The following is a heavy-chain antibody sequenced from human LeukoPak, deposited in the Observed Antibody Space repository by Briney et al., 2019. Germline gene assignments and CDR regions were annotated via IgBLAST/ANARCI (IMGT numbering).Heavy chain of an antibody. J-gene: IGHJ4*02. CDR2: IYHSGIT. Sequence: SETLSLTCAVSGYSISRGYCWGCIRQPPGKGLGWGGIIYHSGITSYNPSLNRGVIISVDTSKNQLALKLTSVTAADTAVYYCARGITICGGVTIYYFDYWGQGSLVTVSS. CDR1: GYSISRGYC. D-gene: IGHD3-3*01. V-gene: IGHV4-38-2*01. CDR3: ARGITICGGVTIYYFDY.